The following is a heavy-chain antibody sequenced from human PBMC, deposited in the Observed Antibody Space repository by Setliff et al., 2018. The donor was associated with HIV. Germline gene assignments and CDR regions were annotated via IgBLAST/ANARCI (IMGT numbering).Heavy chain of an antibody. CDR3: ARAPYYDYVWGSYRYQGYYFDY. Sequence: PGGSLRLSCAASGFTFSRYSMNWVRQAPGKGLEWVSSISSSSSYIYYAGSVKGRFTISRDNARNSLYLQMNSLRAEDTAVYYCARAPYYDYVWGSYRYQGYYFDYWGQGTLVTVSS. CDR2: ISSSSSYI. V-gene: IGHV3-21*01. J-gene: IGHJ4*02. D-gene: IGHD3-16*02. CDR1: GFTFSRYS.